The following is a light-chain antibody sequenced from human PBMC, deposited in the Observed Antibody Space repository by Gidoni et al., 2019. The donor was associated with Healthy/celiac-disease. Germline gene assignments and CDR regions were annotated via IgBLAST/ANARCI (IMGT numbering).Light chain of an antibody. CDR1: QSISIY. CDR2: AAS. J-gene: IGKJ1*01. V-gene: IGKV1-39*01. Sequence: NQLTQSPSSLSASVGDRVTITCRASQSISIYLNWYQQKPGKAPKLLIYAASSLQSGVPSRFSGSGSGTDFTLTISSLQPEDFATYYCQQSYSTHSWTFXQXTKVEIK. CDR3: QQSYSTHSWT.